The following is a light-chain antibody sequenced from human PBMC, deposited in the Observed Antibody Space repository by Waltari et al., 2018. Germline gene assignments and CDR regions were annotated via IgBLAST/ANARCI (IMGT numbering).Light chain of an antibody. J-gene: IGLJ2*01. Sequence: QSVLIHSPSASGTPGQRVTLSCSGTSPTIGRNYVYWYQPLPGTAPKLLIYNEQRPSGVPDRFSGSKSGTSASLAINGLRSEDEADYYCAAWDDGLSGPIFGGGTKLTVL. CDR2: NE. V-gene: IGLV1-47*01. CDR1: SPTIGRNY. CDR3: AAWDDGLSGPI.